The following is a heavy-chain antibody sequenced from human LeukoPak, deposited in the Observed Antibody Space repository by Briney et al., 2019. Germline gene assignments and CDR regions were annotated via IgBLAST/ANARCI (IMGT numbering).Heavy chain of an antibody. CDR2: ISSSGSIK. CDR3: SAQYSSSSVVDY. J-gene: IGHJ4*02. Sequence: GGSLRLSCAASGFSFSNYEMNWVRQAPGKGLEWVSYISSSGSIKYSADVVRGRFTISRDNAKNSLYLQMNSLRAEDTATYYCSAQYSSSSVVDYWGQGTLVTVSS. CDR1: GFSFSNYE. V-gene: IGHV3-48*03. D-gene: IGHD6-6*01.